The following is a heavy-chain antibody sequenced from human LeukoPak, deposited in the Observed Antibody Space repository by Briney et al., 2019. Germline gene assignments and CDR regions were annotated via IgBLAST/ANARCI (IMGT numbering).Heavy chain of an antibody. CDR3: AKDSQQRSYYYGSGSPLKNYFDY. V-gene: IGHV3-30*18. CDR1: GFTFSSYG. J-gene: IGHJ4*02. CDR2: ISYDGSNK. Sequence: GRSLRLSCAASGFTFSSYGMHWVRQAPGKGLEWVAVISYDGSNKCYADSVKGRFTISRDNSKNTLYLQMNSLRGEDTAVYYCAKDSQQRSYYYGSGSPLKNYFDYWGQGTLVTVSS. D-gene: IGHD3-10*01.